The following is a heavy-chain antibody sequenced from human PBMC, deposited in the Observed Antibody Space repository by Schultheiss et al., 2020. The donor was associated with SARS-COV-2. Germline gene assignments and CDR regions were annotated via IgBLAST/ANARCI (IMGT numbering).Heavy chain of an antibody. CDR3: TTFNGGKSNH. J-gene: IGHJ5*02. V-gene: IGHV3-15*07. D-gene: IGHD4-23*01. CDR1: GFSVRNAW. CDR2: IKSKADGETT. Sequence: GSLRLSCDASGFSVRNAWMNWVRQAPGKGLEWVGLIKSKADGETTDYAAPVKGRFTISRDDSRNTLYLQMNSLKIEDTAVYYCTTFNGGKSNHWGQGTLVTVSS.